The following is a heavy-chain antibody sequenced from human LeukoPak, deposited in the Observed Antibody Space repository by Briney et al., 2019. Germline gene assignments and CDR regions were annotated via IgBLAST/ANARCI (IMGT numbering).Heavy chain of an antibody. CDR2: IYSGGST. D-gene: IGHD6-19*01. J-gene: IGHJ4*02. CDR1: GFTVSSNY. V-gene: IGHV3-53*01. CDR3: ARDLGSGWNFDY. Sequence: PGGSLRLSCAASGFTVSSNYMNWVRQAPGKGLEWVSIIYSGGSTYYADSVKGRFTISRDNSKNTLYLQMNSLRAEDTAVYYCARDLGSGWNFDYWGQGTLVTVSS.